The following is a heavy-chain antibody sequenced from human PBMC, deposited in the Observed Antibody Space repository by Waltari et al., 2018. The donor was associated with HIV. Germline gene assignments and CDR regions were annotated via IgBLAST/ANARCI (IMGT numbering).Heavy chain of an antibody. CDR3: AKDGYTPTYFDY. CDR1: GFTLRCYG. V-gene: IGHV3-30*02. CDR2: ITYDGSNK. J-gene: IGHJ4*02. Sequence: QVQLVESGGDVVQPGGSLRVHCAVSGFTLRCYGMHWVRQAPGKGLEWMSFITYDGSNKYYADSVKGRFTISRDSSKNTLYLQMNGLRSEDTAVYYCAKDGYTPTYFDYWGQGTLVTVSS. D-gene: IGHD1-1*01.